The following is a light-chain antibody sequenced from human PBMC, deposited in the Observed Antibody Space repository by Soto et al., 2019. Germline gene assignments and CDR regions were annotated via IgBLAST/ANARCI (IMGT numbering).Light chain of an antibody. V-gene: IGKV3-15*01. CDR3: QQYNNWPPVT. Sequence: EIVLSQSPGTLSLYPGERATLSCRASQSVYNNLAWYQQKPGQAPRLLIYGASTRATGIPARFSGSGSGTEFTLTISSLQSEDFAVYYCQQYNNWPPVTFGPGTKVDIK. CDR1: QSVYNN. J-gene: IGKJ3*01. CDR2: GAS.